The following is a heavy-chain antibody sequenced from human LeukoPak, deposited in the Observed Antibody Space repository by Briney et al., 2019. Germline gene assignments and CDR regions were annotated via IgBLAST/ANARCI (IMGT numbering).Heavy chain of an antibody. CDR1: GFTFSDYY. D-gene: IGHD6-13*01. CDR3: AREDGYSSSWYSDY. Sequence: GGSLRLSCAASGFTFSDYYMSWIRQAPGKGLEWVSDISSTSIYTNYADSVKGRFTISRDNAKNSLYLQMNSLRAADTAVYYCAREDGYSSSWYSDYWGQGTLVTVSS. CDR2: ISSTSIYT. J-gene: IGHJ4*02. V-gene: IGHV3-11*05.